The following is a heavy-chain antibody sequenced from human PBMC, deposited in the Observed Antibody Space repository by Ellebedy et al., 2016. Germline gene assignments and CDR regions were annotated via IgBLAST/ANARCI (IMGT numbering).Heavy chain of an antibody. CDR1: GGSFSGYY. D-gene: IGHD3-10*01. CDR3: ARSSGQLLWFGELHLYGMDV. V-gene: IGHV4-34*01. Sequence: SETLSLTCAVYGGSFSGYYWSWIRQPPGKGLEWIGEINHSGSTNYNPSLKSRVTISVDTSKNQFSLKLSSVTAADTAVYYCARSSGQLLWFGELHLYGMDVWGQGTTVTVSS. J-gene: IGHJ6*02. CDR2: INHSGST.